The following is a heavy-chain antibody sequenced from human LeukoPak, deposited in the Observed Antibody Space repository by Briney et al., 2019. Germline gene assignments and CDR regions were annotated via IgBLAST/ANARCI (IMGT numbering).Heavy chain of an antibody. CDR3: ARWVTHYDSSGYY. V-gene: IGHV3-30*03. J-gene: IGHJ4*02. CDR2: ISDDGRNK. Sequence: SGGSLRLSCAASGFTFSSYGMHWVRQAPGKGLEWVAVISDDGRNKYYADSVKGRFTISRDNSKNTLYLQMNSLRVEDTAVYYCARWVTHYDSSGYYWGQGTLVTVSS. D-gene: IGHD3-22*01. CDR1: GFTFSSYG.